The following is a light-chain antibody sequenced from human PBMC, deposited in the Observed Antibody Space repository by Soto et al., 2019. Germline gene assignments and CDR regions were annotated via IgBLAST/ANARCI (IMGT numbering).Light chain of an antibody. V-gene: IGLV1-47*02. CDR1: SSNIGSNS. CDR2: NND. CDR3: ASWDDSLTGLV. J-gene: IGLJ2*01. Sequence: QSVLTQPPSASGTPGQRVTISCSGSSSNIGSNSVYWYHHLPGTAPKLLIYNNDQRPSGVPDRISGSKSDTSASLAVSGLRSGDEADYYCASWDDSLTGLVFGGGTKVTVL.